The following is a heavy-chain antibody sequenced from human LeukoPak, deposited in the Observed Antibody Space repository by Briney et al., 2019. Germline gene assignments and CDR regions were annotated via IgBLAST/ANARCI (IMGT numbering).Heavy chain of an antibody. V-gene: IGHV4-59*01. CDR2: IYYSGST. CDR3: ARERGNNSSGWTYYFDY. D-gene: IGHD6-19*01. J-gene: IGHJ4*02. CDR1: GGSFSGYY. Sequence: SETLSLTCAVYGGSFSGYYWSWIRQPPGKGLEWIGYIYYSGSTNYNPSLKSRVTISVDTSKNQFSLKLSSVTAADTAVYYCARERGNNSSGWTYYFDYWGQGTLVTVSS.